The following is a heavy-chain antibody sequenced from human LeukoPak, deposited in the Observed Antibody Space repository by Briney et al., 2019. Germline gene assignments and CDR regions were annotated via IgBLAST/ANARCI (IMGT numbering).Heavy chain of an antibody. J-gene: IGHJ4*02. CDR1: GYTFTSYD. CDR3: ARGRLTTVNAHGY. CDR2: MNPNSGNT. Sequence: GASVKVSCKASGYTFTSYDINWVRQATGQGLEGMGWMNPNSGNTGYAQKLQGRVTMTRNTSISTAYMEVSSLRSEDTAVYYCARGRLTTVNAHGYWGQGTLVTVSS. D-gene: IGHD4-17*01. V-gene: IGHV1-8*01.